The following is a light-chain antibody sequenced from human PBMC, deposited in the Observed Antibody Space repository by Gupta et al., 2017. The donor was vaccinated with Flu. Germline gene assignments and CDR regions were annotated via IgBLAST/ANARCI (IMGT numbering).Light chain of an antibody. Sequence: SSELTQDPAVAVALGRTVRMTCQGDSLRSYYASWYQPKPGQAPRLVMYDRRHRGPEIPDRFVGFGSGNAASVTITGAQAEEEADYYCSSRQSSGNYVFGGGTKVTVL. CDR3: SSRQSSGNYV. V-gene: IGLV3-19*01. CDR1: SLRSYY. CDR2: DRR. J-gene: IGLJ3*02.